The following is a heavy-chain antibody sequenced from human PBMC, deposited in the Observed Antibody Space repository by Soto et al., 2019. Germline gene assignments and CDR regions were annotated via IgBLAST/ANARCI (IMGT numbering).Heavy chain of an antibody. J-gene: IGHJ6*03. CDR2: MNPNSGNT. Sequence: ASVKVSCKASGYTFTSYDINWVRQATGQGLEWMGWMNPNSGNTGYAQKFQGRVTMTRNTSISTAYMELSSLRSEDTAVYYCASNIGYCSSTSCYGDYYYYMDVWGKGTTVTVSS. CDR3: ASNIGYCSSTSCYGDYYYYMDV. D-gene: IGHD2-2*01. V-gene: IGHV1-8*01. CDR1: GYTFTSYD.